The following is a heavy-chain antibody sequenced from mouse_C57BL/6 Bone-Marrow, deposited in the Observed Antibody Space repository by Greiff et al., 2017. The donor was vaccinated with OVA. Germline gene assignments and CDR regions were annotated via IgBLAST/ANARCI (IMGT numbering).Heavy chain of an antibody. J-gene: IGHJ2*01. CDR1: GYTFTTYP. D-gene: IGHD2-1*01. CDR2: FHPYNDDT. V-gene: IGHV1-47*01. CDR3: ARGGVYYDYFDY. Sequence: VHLVESGAELVKPGASVKMSCKASGYTFTTYPIEWMKQNHGKSLEWIGNFHPYNDDTKYNEKFKGKATLTVEKSSSTVYLELSRLTSDDSAVYYCARGGVYYDYFDYWGQGTTLTVSS.